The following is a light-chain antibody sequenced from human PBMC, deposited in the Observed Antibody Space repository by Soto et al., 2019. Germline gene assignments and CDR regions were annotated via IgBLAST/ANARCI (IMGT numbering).Light chain of an antibody. Sequence: DIQMTQSPSSLSASVGDRVTITCRASQGISTYLVWYQQRQGRAPKLLIYAASSLLSGVPSRLSGSGYGTDFTLNISSLQPEDFATYYCQQSYRTPYTFGKGTKLETK. CDR1: QGISTY. CDR3: QQSYRTPYT. J-gene: IGKJ2*01. V-gene: IGKV1-39*01. CDR2: AAS.